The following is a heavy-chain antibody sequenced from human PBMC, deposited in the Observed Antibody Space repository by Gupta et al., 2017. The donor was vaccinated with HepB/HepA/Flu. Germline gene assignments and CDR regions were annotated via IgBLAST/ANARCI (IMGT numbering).Heavy chain of an antibody. Sequence: QVQLEQSGTEVKKPGASVKVSCKASGYTFNRYSISWLRQAPGQGLEWMAWISVYNGHTKFAQQFQDRVTLTTDTSTTTAHMELRNLTSDDTAVYYCAREATVAHPVATGSYMGWFDPWGRGTLVIVSS. CDR3: AREATVAHPVATGSYMGWFDP. V-gene: IGHV1-18*01. CDR2: ISVYNGHT. J-gene: IGHJ5*02. CDR1: GYTFNRYS. D-gene: IGHD2-15*01.